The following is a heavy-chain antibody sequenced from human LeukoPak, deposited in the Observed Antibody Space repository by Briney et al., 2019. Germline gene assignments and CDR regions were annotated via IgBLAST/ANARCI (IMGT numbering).Heavy chain of an antibody. Sequence: GASVKVSCKASGYTFTGYHIHWVQQAPGQGLEWMGRINPSTGETNFAQKFQGRVTMTRDTSITTAYMELSSLRPDDTAVYFCARDQGSLTRSWYTGYWGQGTQVTVSS. D-gene: IGHD6-13*01. V-gene: IGHV1-2*06. CDR3: ARDQGSLTRSWYTGY. CDR1: GYTFTGYH. CDR2: INPSTGET. J-gene: IGHJ4*02.